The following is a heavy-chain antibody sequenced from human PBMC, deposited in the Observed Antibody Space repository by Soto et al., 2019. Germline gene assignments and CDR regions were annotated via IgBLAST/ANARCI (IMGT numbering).Heavy chain of an antibody. D-gene: IGHD2-21*02. Sequence: QVQLVESGGGVVQPGRSLRLSCAASGFTFSSYGMHWVRQAPGKGLEWVAVISYDGSNKYYADSVKGRFTISRDNSKNTLYLQMNSLRAEDTAVYYCAKDWWRVVVTEYYYGMDVWGQGTTVTVSS. CDR2: ISYDGSNK. J-gene: IGHJ6*02. V-gene: IGHV3-30*18. CDR3: AKDWWRVVVTEYYYGMDV. CDR1: GFTFSSYG.